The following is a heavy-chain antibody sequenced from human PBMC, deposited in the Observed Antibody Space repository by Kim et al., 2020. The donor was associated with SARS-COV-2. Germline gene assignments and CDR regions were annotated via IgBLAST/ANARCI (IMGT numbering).Heavy chain of an antibody. CDR1: GGTFSSYA. CDR2: IIPIFGTA. D-gene: IGHD4-17*01. Sequence: SVKVSCKASGGTFSSYAISWVRQAPGQGLEWMGGIIPIFGTANYAQKFQGRVTITADESTSTAYMELSSLRSEDTAVYYCARDPAVTSDWFDPWGQGTLVTVSS. V-gene: IGHV1-69*13. J-gene: IGHJ5*02. CDR3: ARDPAVTSDWFDP.